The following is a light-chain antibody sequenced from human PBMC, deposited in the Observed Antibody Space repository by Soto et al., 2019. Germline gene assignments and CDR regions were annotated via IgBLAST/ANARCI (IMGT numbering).Light chain of an antibody. CDR2: LGS. CDR1: QSLLHKNGYNY. Sequence: DIVMTQSPLSLPVTPGEPAAISCRSSQSLLHKNGYNYLDWYLQKPGQSPQLLIFLGSNRASGVPDMFSGSGSGTEFTLKITRVEAEDVGVYYCMQGLQTPQTFGQGTKVEI. J-gene: IGKJ1*01. V-gene: IGKV2-28*01. CDR3: MQGLQTPQT.